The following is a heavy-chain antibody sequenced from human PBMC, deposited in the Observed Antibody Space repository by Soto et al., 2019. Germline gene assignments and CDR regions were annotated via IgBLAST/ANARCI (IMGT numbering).Heavy chain of an antibody. V-gene: IGHV5-10-1*01. D-gene: IGHD4-17*01. Sequence: GESLKISCKGSGYSFTSYWISWVRQMPGKGLEWMGRIDPSDSYTNYSPSFQGHVTISADKSISTAYLQWSSLKASDTAMYYFARHRGDSSYYYYYYGMDVWGQGTTVTVSS. CDR1: GYSFTSYW. CDR3: ARHRGDSSYYYYYYGMDV. J-gene: IGHJ6*02. CDR2: IDPSDSYT.